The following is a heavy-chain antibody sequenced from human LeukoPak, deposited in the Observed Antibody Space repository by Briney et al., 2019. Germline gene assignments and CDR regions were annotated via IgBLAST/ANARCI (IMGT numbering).Heavy chain of an antibody. CDR1: EYSFTSYW. Sequence: GESLKISGKGSEYSFTSYWIGGVRQMPGKGLEWIRIIYSGDSDTRYSPSFQGQVTISADKSISTAYLQWSSLKASDTAMYYCARRREYSGYILDYWGQGTLVTVSS. D-gene: IGHD5-12*01. CDR2: IYSGDSDT. V-gene: IGHV5-51*01. J-gene: IGHJ4*02. CDR3: ARRREYSGYILDY.